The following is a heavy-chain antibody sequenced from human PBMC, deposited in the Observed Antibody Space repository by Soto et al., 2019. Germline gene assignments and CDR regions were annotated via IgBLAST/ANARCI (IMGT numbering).Heavy chain of an antibody. V-gene: IGHV3-74*01. CDR3: AALRDVGWALDAFDI. J-gene: IGHJ3*02. D-gene: IGHD3-9*01. Sequence: EVQLVESGGGLVQSGGSLRLSCAASGFTFSSCWMHWVRQVPGKGLVWVSRINNDGSTTTYADSVKGRFTISRDNAKNTMFLQMNSLRAEDTALYYCAALRDVGWALDAFDIWGQGTMVTVSS. CDR2: INNDGSTT. CDR1: GFTFSSCW.